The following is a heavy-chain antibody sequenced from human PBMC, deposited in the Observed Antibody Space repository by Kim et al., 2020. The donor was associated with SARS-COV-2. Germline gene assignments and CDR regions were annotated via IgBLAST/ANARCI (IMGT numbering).Heavy chain of an antibody. Sequence: GGSLRLSCAASGFTFSDYAMSWVRQAPGRGLEWVLTFSGTTSSIYYADSVKGRFTISRDNSKNTLYLQMNSLRAEDTAVYYCAKGKDRSNWYLFDYWGQG. V-gene: IGHV3-23*01. D-gene: IGHD6-13*01. CDR2: FSGTTSSI. CDR1: GFTFSDYA. CDR3: AKGKDRSNWYLFDY. J-gene: IGHJ4*02.